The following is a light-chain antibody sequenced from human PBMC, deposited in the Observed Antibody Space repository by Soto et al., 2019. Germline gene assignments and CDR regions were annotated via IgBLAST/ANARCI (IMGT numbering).Light chain of an antibody. CDR1: SGHSEYI. CDR3: ETWDSNAWM. V-gene: IGLV4-60*03. Sequence: QLVLTQSSSASASLGSSVRLTCTLDSGHSEYIIAWHQQQPGKAPRYLMSLEGSGDYDRGNGVPDRFSGSSSGADRHLTISNLQAEDEADYYCETWDSNAWMFGGGTQLTVL. J-gene: IGLJ3*02. CDR2: LEGSGDY.